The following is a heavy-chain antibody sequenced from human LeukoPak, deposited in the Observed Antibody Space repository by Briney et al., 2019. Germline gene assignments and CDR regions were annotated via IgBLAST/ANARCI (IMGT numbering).Heavy chain of an antibody. CDR3: ARVMSAMVLDY. V-gene: IGHV3-11*06. D-gene: IGHD3-10*01. Sequence: GGSLRLSCAASGFTFSNYWMHWIRQVPGKGLEWVSYISSSSSYTNYADSVKGRFTISRDNAKNSLYLQMNSLRAEDTAVYYCARVMSAMVLDYWGQGTLVTVSS. J-gene: IGHJ4*02. CDR2: ISSSSSYT. CDR1: GFTFSNYW.